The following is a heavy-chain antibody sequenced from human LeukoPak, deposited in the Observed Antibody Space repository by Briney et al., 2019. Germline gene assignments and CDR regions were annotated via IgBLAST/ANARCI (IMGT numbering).Heavy chain of an antibody. J-gene: IGHJ4*02. CDR2: IYSDGNT. CDR3: ARDSSGWNDY. CDR1: GFTVSSNY. D-gene: IGHD6-19*01. V-gene: IGHV3-66*01. Sequence: PGGSLRLSCAAPGFTVSSNYMSWVRQAPGKGLEWVSVIYSDGNTYYADSVKGRFTISRDNSKNTLYLQMNNLRAEDTAVYYCARDSSGWNDYWGQGTLVTVSS.